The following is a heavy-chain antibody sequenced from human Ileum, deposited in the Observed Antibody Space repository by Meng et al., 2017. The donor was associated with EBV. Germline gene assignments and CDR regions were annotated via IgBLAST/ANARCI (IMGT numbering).Heavy chain of an antibody. V-gene: IGHV4-28*01. D-gene: IGHD3-22*01. Sequence: QGQLTDPGPGLVKPSATLSLTCAVSGYSISSTNWWGWIRQPPGKGLEWIGYIYYSGSTSYNPSLKSRVTMSVDTSKNQFSLNLNSVTAVDTAVYYCARNVPGTSAYYDWGQGTLVTVSS. J-gene: IGHJ4*02. CDR3: ARNVPGTSAYYD. CDR1: GYSISSTNW. CDR2: IYYSGST.